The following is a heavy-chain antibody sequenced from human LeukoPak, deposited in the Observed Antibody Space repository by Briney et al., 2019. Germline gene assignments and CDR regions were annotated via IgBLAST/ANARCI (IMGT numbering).Heavy chain of an antibody. Sequence: PGGSLRLSCAASGFTFTNYWMSWVRQAPGKGLEWVGRIKSKTDGGTTDYAAPVKGRFTISRDDSKNTLYLQMNSLKTEDTAVYYCTTRWPRVGYFDYWGQGTLVTVSS. CDR2: IKSKTDGGTT. D-gene: IGHD1-26*01. J-gene: IGHJ4*02. CDR1: GFTFTNYW. CDR3: TTRWPRVGYFDY. V-gene: IGHV3-15*01.